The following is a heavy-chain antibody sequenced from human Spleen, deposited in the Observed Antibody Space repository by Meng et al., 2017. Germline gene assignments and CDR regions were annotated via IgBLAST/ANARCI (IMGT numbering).Heavy chain of an antibody. CDR3: ARDFYYDSSGYYQSSGLDY. Sequence: GESLKISCAASGFTFSSYSMNWVRQAPGKGLEWVANIRQDESDRVYVDSVKGRFTISRDNAKNSLYLQMNTLRAEDTAVYYCARDFYYDSSGYYQSSGLDYWGQGALVTVSS. CDR1: GFTFSSYS. J-gene: IGHJ4*02. CDR2: IRQDESDR. V-gene: IGHV3-7*01. D-gene: IGHD3-22*01.